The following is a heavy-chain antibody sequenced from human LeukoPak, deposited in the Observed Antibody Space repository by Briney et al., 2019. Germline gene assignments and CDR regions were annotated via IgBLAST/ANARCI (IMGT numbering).Heavy chain of an antibody. J-gene: IGHJ4*02. CDR1: GFNFSRNG. V-gene: IGHV3-30*02. D-gene: IGHD1-26*01. Sequence: GGSLRLSCAASGFNFSRNGMHWVRQAPGKGLEWVAFIRYDGTKKFYGDSVRGRFTISRDNSKNTVFLQMNGLRDADTALYYCTKILVGAAGSAIPYYLFDFWGQGTLVTVSS. CDR2: IRYDGTKK. CDR3: TKILVGAAGSAIPYYLFDF.